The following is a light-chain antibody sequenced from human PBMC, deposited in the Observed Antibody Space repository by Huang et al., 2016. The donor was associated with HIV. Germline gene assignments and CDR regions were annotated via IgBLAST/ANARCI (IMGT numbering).Light chain of an antibody. Sequence: DIQMTQSPSSLSASVGDRVTITCRASQSISSYLNWYQQKPGKAPKLLIYAGSSLQSGVPSRFSGSGSGTDFTLTISSLQPEDFATYYCQQSYSTPPRTFGQGTKVEIK. V-gene: IGKV1-39*01. CDR3: QQSYSTPPRT. J-gene: IGKJ1*01. CDR2: AGS. CDR1: QSISSY.